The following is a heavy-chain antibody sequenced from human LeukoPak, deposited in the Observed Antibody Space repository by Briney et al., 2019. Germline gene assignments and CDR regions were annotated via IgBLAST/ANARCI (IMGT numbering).Heavy chain of an antibody. CDR1: GYTFTSYG. V-gene: IGHV1-18*01. CDR3: ARGQYYYGSGSSRAFDI. D-gene: IGHD3-10*01. Sequence: ASVTVSCKASGYTFTSYGISWVRQAPGQGLEWMGWISAYNGNTNYAQKLQGRVTMTTDTSTSTAYMELRSLRSDDTAVYYCARGQYYYGSGSSRAFDIWGQGTMVTVSS. CDR2: ISAYNGNT. J-gene: IGHJ3*02.